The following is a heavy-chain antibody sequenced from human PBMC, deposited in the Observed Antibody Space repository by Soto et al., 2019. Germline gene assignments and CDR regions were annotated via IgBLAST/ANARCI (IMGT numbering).Heavy chain of an antibody. CDR1: GFTFSSYG. Sequence: QVQLVESGGGVVQPGRSLRLSCAASGFTFSSYGMHWVRQAPGKGLEWVAVIWYDGSNKYYADSVKGRFTISRDNSKNTLYLQMNSLRAEDTAVYYWARGGASYYYYMDVWGKGTTVTVSS. V-gene: IGHV3-33*01. J-gene: IGHJ6*03. CDR3: ARGGASYYYYMDV. CDR2: IWYDGSNK.